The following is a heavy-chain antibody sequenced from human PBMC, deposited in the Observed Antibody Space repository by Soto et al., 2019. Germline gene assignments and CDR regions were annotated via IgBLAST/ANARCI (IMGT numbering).Heavy chain of an antibody. CDR3: AIGGDYILSRSCFDP. J-gene: IGHJ5*02. Sequence: QVQLVQSGAEVKKPGSSVKVSCKASGGTFSSYAISWVRQAPGQGLEWMGGIIPIFGTANYAQKFQGRVTLTADESTSTAYLDLSRVSSEDTAVYYCAIGGDYILSRSCFDPWGQGTLVTVSS. CDR1: GGTFSSYA. V-gene: IGHV1-69*12. D-gene: IGHD4-17*01. CDR2: IIPIFGTA.